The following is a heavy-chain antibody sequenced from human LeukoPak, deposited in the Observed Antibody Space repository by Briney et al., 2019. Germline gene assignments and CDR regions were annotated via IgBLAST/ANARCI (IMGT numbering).Heavy chain of an antibody. D-gene: IGHD2-21*01. CDR3: ARGLCGGDCYDY. V-gene: IGHV3-30-3*01. CDR1: GFTFSSYA. J-gene: IGHJ4*02. Sequence: GGSLRLSCAASGFTFSSYAMHWVRQAPGKGLGWVAVISYDGGNKYYADSVKGRFTISRDNSKNTLYLRMNSLRAEDTAVYYCARGLCGGDCYDYWGQGTLVTVSS. CDR2: ISYDGGNK.